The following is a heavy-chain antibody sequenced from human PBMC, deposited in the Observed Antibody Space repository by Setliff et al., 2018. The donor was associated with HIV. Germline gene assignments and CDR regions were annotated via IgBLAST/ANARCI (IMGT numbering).Heavy chain of an antibody. CDR1: GGSISSSSYY. V-gene: IGHV4-39*07. CDR2: MYYSGST. D-gene: IGHD5-18*01. J-gene: IGHJ4*02. Sequence: PSETLSLTCTVSGGSISSSSYYWGWVRQPPRKGLEWIGSMYYSGSTYYTPSLKSRITISLDTSKNQLSLRMRSVTAADTAVYYCARVFVDTAVLRVLEYYFDSWGRGTLVTVSS. CDR3: ARVFVDTAVLRVLEYYFDS.